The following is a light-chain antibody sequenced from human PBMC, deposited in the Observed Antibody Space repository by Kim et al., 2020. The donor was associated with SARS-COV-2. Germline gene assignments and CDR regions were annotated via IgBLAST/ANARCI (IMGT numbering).Light chain of an antibody. CDR3: QAWARSTVV. Sequence: SYELTQPPSVSVSPGQTASITCSGDKLGDKYACWYQQKPGQSPVLVFYQDDKRPSGIPERFSGSNSGNTATLTISGTQAMDEADYYCQAWARSTVVFG. V-gene: IGLV3-1*01. CDR1: KLGDKY. J-gene: IGLJ2*01. CDR2: QDD.